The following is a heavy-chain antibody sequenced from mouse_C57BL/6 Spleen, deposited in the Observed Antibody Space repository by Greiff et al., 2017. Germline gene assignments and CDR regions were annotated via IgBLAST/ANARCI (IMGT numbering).Heavy chain of an antibody. CDR2: INPNNGGT. J-gene: IGHJ1*03. CDR1: GYTFTDYN. D-gene: IGHD1-1*01. CDR3: ARYSSYPYWYFDV. V-gene: IGHV1-18*01. Sequence: VQLQQSGPELVKPGASVKIPCKASGYTFTDYNMDWVKQSHGKSLEWIGDINPNNGGTIYNQKFKGKATLTVDKSSSTAYMELRSLTSEDTAVYYCARYSSYPYWYFDVWGTGTTVTVSS.